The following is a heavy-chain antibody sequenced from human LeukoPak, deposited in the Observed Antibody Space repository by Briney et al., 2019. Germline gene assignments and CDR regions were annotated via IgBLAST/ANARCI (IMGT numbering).Heavy chain of an antibody. D-gene: IGHD2-15*01. Sequence: SETLSLTCTVSGGSISSYYWSWIRQPPGKGLEWIGYIYHSGSTYYNTSLKSRVTISVDTSKNQFSLKLSSVTAADTAVYYCEFGYERWGQGTLVTVSS. CDR3: EFGYER. CDR1: GGSISSYY. CDR2: IYHSGST. J-gene: IGHJ4*02. V-gene: IGHV4-59*04.